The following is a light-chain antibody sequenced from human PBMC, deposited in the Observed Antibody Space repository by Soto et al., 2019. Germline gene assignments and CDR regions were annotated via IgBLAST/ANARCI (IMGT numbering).Light chain of an antibody. Sequence: QSALTQPRSVSGSPGQSVTISCTGASRDVGGYNYVSWYQQHPGKAPKVMIYDVSERPSGVPDRFSGSKSGNMASLTISGLQAEDEADYYCGSYAGSYTWVFGGGTKLTVL. J-gene: IGLJ3*02. V-gene: IGLV2-11*01. CDR2: DVS. CDR1: SRDVGGYNY. CDR3: GSYAGSYTWV.